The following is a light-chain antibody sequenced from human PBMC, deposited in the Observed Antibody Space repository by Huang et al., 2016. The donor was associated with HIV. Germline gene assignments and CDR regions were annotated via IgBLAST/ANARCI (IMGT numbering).Light chain of an antibody. CDR1: QSISSW. CDR2: KAS. Sequence: DIQMTQSPSTLSASVGDRVSITCRASQSISSWLAWHQPKPVKAPKRLIYKASKLESGVTSRFSGSGSGTEFTLSISSLQPDDFATYYCQQYNSYSGVTFGQGTKLEIK. V-gene: IGKV1-5*03. J-gene: IGKJ2*01. CDR3: QQYNSYSGVT.